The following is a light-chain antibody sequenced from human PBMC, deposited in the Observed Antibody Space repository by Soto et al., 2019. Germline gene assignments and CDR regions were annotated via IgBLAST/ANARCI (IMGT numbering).Light chain of an antibody. CDR2: EVS. CDR1: SSDVGSYNY. V-gene: IGLV2-14*01. CDR3: SSYTSSSTL. J-gene: IGLJ1*01. Sequence: SALTQPASVSGSPGQSITISCAGTSSDVGSYNYVSWYQQHPGEAPKLMIYEVSNRPSGVSSRFSGSKSGNTASLTISGVQAEDEADYYCSSYTSSSTLFGTGTKVTVL.